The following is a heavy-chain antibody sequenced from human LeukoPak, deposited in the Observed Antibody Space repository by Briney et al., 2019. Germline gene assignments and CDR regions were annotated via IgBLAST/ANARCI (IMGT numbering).Heavy chain of an antibody. CDR2: MNNVGSHI. V-gene: IGHV3-21*01. J-gene: IGHJ4*02. D-gene: IGHD1-26*01. CDR1: GFISSTSA. Sequence: GGSLRLSCSASGFISSTSAMNWVRQAPGKGLEWVSSMNNVGSHIYYRDSVKGRFTISRDNAKNSVYLQMNNLRAADTALYYCTRDPAYYLRYGYFDYWARGSWSPSPQ. CDR3: TRDPAYYLRYGYFDY.